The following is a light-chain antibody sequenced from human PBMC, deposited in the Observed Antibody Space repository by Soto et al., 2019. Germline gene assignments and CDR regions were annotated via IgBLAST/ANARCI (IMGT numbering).Light chain of an antibody. CDR1: QSVSSRH. Sequence: EVVVPQSPCTLSLSPGERSTLSCISSQSVSSRHLAWYQQKPGQAPRLLIYGTSNRATGIPDRFSGSGSGPDFSLIISRLEPEDFAVYYCQYYGSSPRTFGQGTKVDIK. J-gene: IGKJ1*01. CDR2: GTS. CDR3: QYYGSSPRT. V-gene: IGKV3-20*01.